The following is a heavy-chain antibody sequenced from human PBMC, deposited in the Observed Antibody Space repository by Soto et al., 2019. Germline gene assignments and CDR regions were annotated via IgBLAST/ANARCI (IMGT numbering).Heavy chain of an antibody. CDR1: RVSISRCSYY. J-gene: IGHJ6*02. CDR3: ARHKGDYDFWSGYGMDV. Sequence: SDTMSLTCTVTRVSISRCSYYWAWARQPPGKGLEWIGSIYYSGSTYYNPSLKSRVTISVDTSKNQFSLKLSSVTAADTAVYYCARHKGDYDFWSGYGMDVWGQGTTVS. D-gene: IGHD3-3*01. V-gene: IGHV4-39*01. CDR2: IYYSGST.